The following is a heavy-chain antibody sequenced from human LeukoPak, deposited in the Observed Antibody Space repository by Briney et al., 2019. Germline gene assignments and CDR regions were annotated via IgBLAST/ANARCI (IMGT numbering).Heavy chain of an antibody. CDR2: IYTSGST. D-gene: IGHD6-19*01. J-gene: IGHJ4*02. CDR3: ARAESYTSGAFDY. Sequence: SETLSLTCTASGGSISSSSYYWGWILQPAGKGLECVGRIYTSGSTTYNPSFKSRITMSVDTSKNQFSLKLSSVTAADTAVHYCARAESYTSGAFDYWGQGTLVTVSS. CDR1: GGSISSSSYY. V-gene: IGHV4-61*02.